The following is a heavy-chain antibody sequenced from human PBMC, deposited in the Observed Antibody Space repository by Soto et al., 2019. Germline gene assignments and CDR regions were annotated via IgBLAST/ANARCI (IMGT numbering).Heavy chain of an antibody. V-gene: IGHV4-34*01. CDR2: IHHSGST. J-gene: IGHJ5*02. CDR1: GGSFSGYY. CDR3: ARESAAGTLNWFDP. Sequence: TSETLSLTCAVYGGSFSGYYWSWIRQPPGKGLEWIGEIHHSGSTNYHPSLKSRVTVSVDTCKNQFSLKLGSVSAADTAVYYCARESAAGTLNWFDPWGQGTLVTVSS. D-gene: IGHD6-13*01.